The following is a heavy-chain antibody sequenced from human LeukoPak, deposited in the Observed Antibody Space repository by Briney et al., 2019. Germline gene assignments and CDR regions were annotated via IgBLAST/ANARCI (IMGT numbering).Heavy chain of an antibody. Sequence: PGGSLRLSCAASGLTFSDYYMSWIRQAPGKGLEWISYITSSSSYTKYADSVQGRFTTSRDNAKNSLYLQMNSLRAEDTAVYYCARTSGSYSFDYWGQGTLVTVSS. V-gene: IGHV3-11*06. D-gene: IGHD1-26*01. CDR3: ARTSGSYSFDY. CDR2: ITSSSSYT. CDR1: GLTFSDYY. J-gene: IGHJ4*02.